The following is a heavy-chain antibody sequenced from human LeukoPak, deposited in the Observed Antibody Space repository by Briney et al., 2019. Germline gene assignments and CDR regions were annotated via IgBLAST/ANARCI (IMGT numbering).Heavy chain of an antibody. CDR2: ISESGDVT. V-gene: IGHV3-23*01. J-gene: IGHJ5*02. CDR1: GFTFSSYP. Sequence: GGSLRLSCVVSGFTFSSYPMSWVRQAPGKGLEWVSVISESGDVTHYADSMKGRFTISRDNTKNTLNLQMNGLRDEDTAIYYCAKNTGSGSYYWFDPWGQGTLVTVSS. CDR3: AKNTGSGSYYWFDP. D-gene: IGHD3-10*01.